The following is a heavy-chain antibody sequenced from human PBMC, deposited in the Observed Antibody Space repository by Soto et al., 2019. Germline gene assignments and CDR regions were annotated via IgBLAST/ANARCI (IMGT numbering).Heavy chain of an antibody. J-gene: IGHJ4*02. V-gene: IGHV3-33*01. CDR3: AGIGSWALNFDY. D-gene: IGHD6-13*01. CDR1: GFTFSNYH. CDR2: IWNDGSNK. Sequence: QVQLVASGGGVVQPGRSLRLSCAASGFTFSNYHMHWVRQAPGKGLEWVAVIWNDGSNKFYADSVKGRFTISRDNSKNRRYLKMNSLGAGDTAVYYWAGIGSWALNFDYWGQGTLVSVSS.